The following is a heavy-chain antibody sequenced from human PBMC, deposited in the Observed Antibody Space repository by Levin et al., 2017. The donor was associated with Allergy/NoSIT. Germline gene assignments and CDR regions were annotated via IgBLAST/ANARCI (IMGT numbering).Heavy chain of an antibody. CDR1: GGSVSSGSYY. Sequence: SQTLSLTCTVSGGSVSSGSYYWSWIRQPPGKGLEWIGYIYYSGSTNYNPSLKSRVTISVDTSKNQFSLKLSSVTAADTAVYYCARDRDSPGYFDYWGQGTLVTVSS. V-gene: IGHV4-61*01. J-gene: IGHJ4*02. CDR3: ARDRDSPGYFDY. CDR2: IYYSGST. D-gene: IGHD2-15*01.